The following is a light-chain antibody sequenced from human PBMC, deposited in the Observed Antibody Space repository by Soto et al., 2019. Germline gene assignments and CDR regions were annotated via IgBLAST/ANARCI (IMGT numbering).Light chain of an antibody. CDR3: SSHTSSNTRI. J-gene: IGLJ1*01. CDR1: SSDIGAYDY. Sequence: QSALTQPASVSGSPGQSIAISCTGTSSDIGAYDYVSWYQQHPDKAPKLMIYEVSNRPLGVSNRFSGSKSVNTATLTISGLQAEDEADYYCSSHTSSNTRIFGTGTKVTVL. CDR2: EVS. V-gene: IGLV2-14*03.